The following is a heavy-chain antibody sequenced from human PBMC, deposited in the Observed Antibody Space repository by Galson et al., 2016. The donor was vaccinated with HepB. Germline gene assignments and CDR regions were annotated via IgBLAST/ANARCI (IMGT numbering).Heavy chain of an antibody. Sequence: LRLSCAASGFTLSSYWMSWVRQAPGKGLEWVANIKQDGSEEYYVDSVKGRFTISRGNAKNSMYLQMNSLRAEDTAVYYCARKGGIYSPWGYWGQGTLVTVSS. CDR3: ARKGGIYSPWGY. CDR2: IKQDGSEE. V-gene: IGHV3-7*05. J-gene: IGHJ4*02. CDR1: GFTLSSYW. D-gene: IGHD3-10*01.